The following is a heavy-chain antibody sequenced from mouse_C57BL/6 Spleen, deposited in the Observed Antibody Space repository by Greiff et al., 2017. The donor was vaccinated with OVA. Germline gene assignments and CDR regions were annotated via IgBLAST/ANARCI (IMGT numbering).Heavy chain of an antibody. V-gene: IGHV1-15*01. CDR2: IDPETGGT. J-gene: IGHJ3*01. CDR1: GYTFTDYE. CDR3: TGGVLGFDY. D-gene: IGHD1-1*02. Sequence: VQVVESGAELVRPGASVTLSCKASGYTFTDYEMHWVKQTPVHGLEWIGAIDPETGGTAYNQTFKGKAILTAAKSSSTAYMELRSLTSEDSAVYYCTGGVLGFDYWGQGTLVTVSA.